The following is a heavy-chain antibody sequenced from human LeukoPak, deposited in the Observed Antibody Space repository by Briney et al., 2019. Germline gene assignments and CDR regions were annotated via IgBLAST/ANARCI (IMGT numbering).Heavy chain of an antibody. CDR3: AETNDSSGYYFEY. CDR2: IYYSGNT. D-gene: IGHD3-22*01. CDR1: SGSISSSY. V-gene: IGHV4-59*01. J-gene: IGHJ4*02. Sequence: SETLSLTCTVSSGSISSSYWSWIRQPPGKGLEWIGYIYYSGNTNSNPSLKSRVTISVDTSKKQFSLKLSSVTAADTAVYYCAETNDSSGYYFEYWGQGTLVTVSS.